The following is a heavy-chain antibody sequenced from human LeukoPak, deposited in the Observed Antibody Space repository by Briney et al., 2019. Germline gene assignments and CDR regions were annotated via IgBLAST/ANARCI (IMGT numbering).Heavy chain of an antibody. Sequence: PGGSLRLSCAASGFTFSSYWMHWVRQAPGKGLEWVSAISGSGGSTYYADSVKGRFTISRDNSKNTLYLQMNSLRAEDTAVYYCAKDSEVTLVGAPDAFDIWGQGTMVTVSS. CDR1: GFTFSSYW. D-gene: IGHD1-26*01. CDR3: AKDSEVTLVGAPDAFDI. CDR2: ISGSGGST. J-gene: IGHJ3*02. V-gene: IGHV3-23*01.